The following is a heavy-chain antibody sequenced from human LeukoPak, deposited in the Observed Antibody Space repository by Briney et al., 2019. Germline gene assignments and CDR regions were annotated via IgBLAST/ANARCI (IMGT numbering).Heavy chain of an antibody. CDR2: ISPSGGST. CDR3: ARTYYDSSGYPDAFDI. V-gene: IGHV1-46*01. Sequence: ASVKVSCKAFGYTFTSNYMHWVRQAPGQGPEWMGVISPSGGSTTYARKFRGRVTLTRDMSTSTDYLELSSLRSDDTAVYYCARTYYDSSGYPDAFDIWGQGTLVTVSS. J-gene: IGHJ3*02. CDR1: GYTFTSNY. D-gene: IGHD3-22*01.